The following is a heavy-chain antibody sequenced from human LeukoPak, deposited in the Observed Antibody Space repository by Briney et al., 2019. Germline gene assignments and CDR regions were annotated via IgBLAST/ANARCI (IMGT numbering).Heavy chain of an antibody. V-gene: IGHV4-4*07. CDR2: IYTSGST. CDR1: GGSISSYY. J-gene: IGHJ6*02. D-gene: IGHD3-3*01. CDR3: ARFLYYDFWSGYSGGYYYYGMDV. Sequence: SETLSLTCTVSGGSISSYYWSWIRQPAGKGLEWIGRIYTSGSTNYNPSLKSRVTMSVDTSKNQFSLKLSSVTAADTAVYYCARFLYYDFWSGYSGGYYYYGMDVWGQGTTVTVSS.